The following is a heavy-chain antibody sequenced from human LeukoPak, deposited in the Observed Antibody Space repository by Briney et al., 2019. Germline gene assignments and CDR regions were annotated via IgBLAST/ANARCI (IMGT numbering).Heavy chain of an antibody. Sequence: GGSLTLSCPASGFTLSSYEMNWVRPAPGKGREWVSYISSSASTIYYADSVKGRFTISRDKAKSSLYLQMNSLRAEDTAVYYCARVRYSSGFDYWGQGTLVTVSS. J-gene: IGHJ4*02. CDR2: ISSSASTI. CDR1: GFTLSSYE. CDR3: ARVRYSSGFDY. D-gene: IGHD6-25*01. V-gene: IGHV3-48*03.